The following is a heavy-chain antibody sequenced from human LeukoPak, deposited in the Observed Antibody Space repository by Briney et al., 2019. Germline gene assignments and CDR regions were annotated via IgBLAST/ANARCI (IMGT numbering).Heavy chain of an antibody. V-gene: IGHV4-30-4*01. Sequence: SQTLSLTCTVSGGSISSGDYYWSWIRQPPGKGLEWIAYMYYSGSSYYNPSLKSRVTMSADTSENQLSLKLSSVTAADTAVYYCARPYYYDSRIDPWGQGILVTVSS. CDR1: GGSISSGDYY. D-gene: IGHD3-22*01. CDR3: ARPYYYDSRIDP. CDR2: MYYSGSS. J-gene: IGHJ5*02.